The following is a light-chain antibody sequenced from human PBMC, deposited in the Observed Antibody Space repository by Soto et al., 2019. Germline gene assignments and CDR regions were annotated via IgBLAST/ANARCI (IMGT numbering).Light chain of an antibody. CDR1: QSISNS. J-gene: IGKJ2*01. CDR2: AAS. Sequence: DIQMTQSPSFLSASVGDRVTITCRASQSISNSLNWYQQKPGKAPKLLIYAASSLQSGVPSRFSGSGSGTDFSLTISSLQPEDFATYYCQQSYSTPYTFGQGTKLEIK. V-gene: IGKV1-39*01. CDR3: QQSYSTPYT.